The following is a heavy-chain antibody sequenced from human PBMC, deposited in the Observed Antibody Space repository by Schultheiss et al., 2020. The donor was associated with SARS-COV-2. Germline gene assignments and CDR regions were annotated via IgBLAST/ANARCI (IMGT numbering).Heavy chain of an antibody. CDR1: GFTFSNYE. J-gene: IGHJ4*02. CDR3: AREKWGTLAY. CDR2: ISSSGSTI. Sequence: GALRLSCAASGFTFSNYEMNWVRQAPGKGLEWVSYISSSGSTIYYADSVKGRFTISRDNAKNSLYLQMNSLRAEDTAVYYCAREKWGTLAYWGQGTLVTVSS. D-gene: IGHD3-16*01. V-gene: IGHV3-48*03.